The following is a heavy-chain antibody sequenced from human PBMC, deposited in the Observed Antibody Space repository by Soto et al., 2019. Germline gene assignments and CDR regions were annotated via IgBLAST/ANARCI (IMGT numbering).Heavy chain of an antibody. J-gene: IGHJ4*02. D-gene: IGHD5-12*01. CDR3: ARGNVRTWLRPTFDY. V-gene: IGHV4-34*01. CDR2: INHSGST. Sequence: SETLSLTCAVYGGSFSGYYWSWIRQPPGKGLEWIGEINHSGSTNYNPSPKSRVTISVDTSKNQFSLKLSSVTAADTAVYYCARGNVRTWLRPTFDYWGQGTLVTVSS. CDR1: GGSFSGYY.